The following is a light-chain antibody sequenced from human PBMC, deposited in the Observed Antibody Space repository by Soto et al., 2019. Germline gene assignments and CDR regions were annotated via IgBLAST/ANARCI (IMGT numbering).Light chain of an antibody. J-gene: IGKJ4*01. CDR2: GAS. CDR1: QSVSSNY. Sequence: DIVLTQSPGTLSLSPGERATLSCRASQSVSSNYLAWYQQRPGQAPRLLIYGASSRATGIPDRFSGSGSGTDFTLTITRLEPEDFAIYYCQQYGGSPGTFGGGTKVEIK. CDR3: QQYGGSPGT. V-gene: IGKV3-20*01.